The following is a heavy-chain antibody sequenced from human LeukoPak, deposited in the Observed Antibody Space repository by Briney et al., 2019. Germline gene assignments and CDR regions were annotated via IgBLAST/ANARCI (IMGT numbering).Heavy chain of an antibody. J-gene: IGHJ6*03. Sequence: PGGSLRLSCAASGFTFSSFWMTWVRQAPGKGLEWVATIKRDGSEKYYVDSVEGRFTISRDNAKNSLYLQMNSLKTEDTAVYYCTTLAETIVVVPAAATDYYYYYMDVWGKGTTVTVSS. D-gene: IGHD2-2*01. CDR2: IKRDGSEK. CDR1: GFTFSSFW. V-gene: IGHV3-7*03. CDR3: TTLAETIVVVPAAATDYYYYYMDV.